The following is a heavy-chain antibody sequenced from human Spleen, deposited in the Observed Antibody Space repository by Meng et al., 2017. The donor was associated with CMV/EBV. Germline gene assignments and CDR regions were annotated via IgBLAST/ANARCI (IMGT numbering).Heavy chain of an antibody. CDR2: IKHDGTEK. Sequence: GGSLRLSCAASGFTFRTYWMSWVRQAPGKGLEWVASIKHDGTEKYYVDSLKGRFTISRDNAKNSLFLQMNSLRAEDTAMYYCARAGMGVTKFGHWGQGTLVTVSS. CDR3: ARAGMGVTKFGH. J-gene: IGHJ4*02. CDR1: GFTFRTYW. V-gene: IGHV3-7*01. D-gene: IGHD1-26*01.